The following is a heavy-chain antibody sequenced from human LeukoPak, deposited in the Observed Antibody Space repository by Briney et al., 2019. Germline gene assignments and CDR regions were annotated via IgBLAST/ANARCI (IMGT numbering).Heavy chain of an antibody. D-gene: IGHD1-26*01. CDR1: GYTFTGYY. CDR2: MNPNSGNT. Sequence: ASVKVSCKASGYTFTGYYMHWVRQATGQGLEWMGWMNPNSGNTGYAQKFQGRVTMTRNTSISTAYMELSSLRSEDTAVYYCARGAISGGYDYWGQGTLVTVSS. V-gene: IGHV1-8*02. CDR3: ARGAISGGYDY. J-gene: IGHJ4*02.